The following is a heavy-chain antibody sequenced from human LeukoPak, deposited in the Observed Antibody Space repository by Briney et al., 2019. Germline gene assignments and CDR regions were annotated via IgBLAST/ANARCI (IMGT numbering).Heavy chain of an antibody. V-gene: IGHV4-4*02. CDR1: GGSISTNNW. CDR3: ARVEVDGASYYFDD. CDR2: IHHSGST. D-gene: IGHD2-15*01. J-gene: IGHJ4*02. Sequence: PSETLSLTCAVSGGSISTNNWWTWVRQPPGKGLEWIGEIHHSGSTDYNPSLKSRVTISPDKSKNQFSLTLTSVTAADTAVYYCARVEVDGASYYFDDWGQGILVTVSS.